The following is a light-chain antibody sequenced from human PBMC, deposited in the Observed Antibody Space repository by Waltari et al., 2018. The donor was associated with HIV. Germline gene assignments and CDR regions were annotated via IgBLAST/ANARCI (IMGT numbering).Light chain of an antibody. J-gene: IGKJ4*01. V-gene: IGKV3-15*01. CDR2: HAS. Sequence: EIVMTQSPATLSVSPGERATLSCRASQSVRKNVAWYQHKPGQSPRLLIYHASIRATGIPARFSGSGSGTEFTLTVSSLQSEDFAVYYCQQYGDSPPATFGGGTKVEIK. CDR1: QSVRKN. CDR3: QQYGDSPPAT.